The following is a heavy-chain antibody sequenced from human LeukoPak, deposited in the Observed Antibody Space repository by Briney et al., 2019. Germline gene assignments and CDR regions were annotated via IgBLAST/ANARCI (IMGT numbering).Heavy chain of an antibody. Sequence: PSETLSLTCTVSGGSISSDNYYWGWIRQPPGKGLEWIGEINHSGSTNYNPSLKSRVTISVDTSKNQFSLKLISVTAADTAVYYCARSYSYYYYYMDVWGKGTTVTISS. J-gene: IGHJ6*03. CDR3: ARSYSYYYYYMDV. CDR2: INHSGST. CDR1: GGSISSDNYY. V-gene: IGHV4-39*07. D-gene: IGHD3-10*01.